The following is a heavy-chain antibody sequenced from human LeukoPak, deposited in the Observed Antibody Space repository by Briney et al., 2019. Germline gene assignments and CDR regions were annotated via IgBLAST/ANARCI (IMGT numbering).Heavy chain of an antibody. D-gene: IGHD1-26*01. CDR2: ISSSSSTI. Sequence: GGSLRLSCAASGFTFSSYSMNWVRQAPGKGLEWVSYISSSSSTIYCADSVKGRFTISRDNAKNSLYLQMNSLRAEDTAVYYCARATRVGATSQWGQGTLVTVSS. CDR1: GFTFSSYS. V-gene: IGHV3-48*04. CDR3: ARATRVGATSQ. J-gene: IGHJ4*02.